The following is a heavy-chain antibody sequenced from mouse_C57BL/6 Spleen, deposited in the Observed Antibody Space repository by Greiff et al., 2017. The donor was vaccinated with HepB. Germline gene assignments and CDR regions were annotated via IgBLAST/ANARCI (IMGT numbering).Heavy chain of an antibody. D-gene: IGHD2-3*01. J-gene: IGHJ4*01. V-gene: IGHV1-61*01. CDR2: IYPSDSET. Sequence: QVQLQQSGAELVRPESSVKLSCKASGYTFTSYWMDWVKQRTGQGLEWIGNIYPSDSETHYNQKFKDKATLTVDKSSSTAYMQLSSLTSEDSAVYYCAREIYDGYYVGAMDYWGQGTSVTVSS. CDR3: AREIYDGYYVGAMDY. CDR1: GYTFTSYW.